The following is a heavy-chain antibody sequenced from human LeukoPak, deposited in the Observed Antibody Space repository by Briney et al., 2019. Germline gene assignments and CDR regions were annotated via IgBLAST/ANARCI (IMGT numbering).Heavy chain of an antibody. CDR3: VYSGSYFGVY. Sequence: EGSLRLSCGASGFTFSRYGMHWVRQAPGKGLEWVAYIRKDGSDKYYADSVKGRFTISRDSSKNMVYLQMNSLRAEDTAVYYCVYSGSYFGVYWGQGTLVTVSS. CDR1: GFTFSRYG. CDR2: IRKDGSDK. D-gene: IGHD1-26*01. J-gene: IGHJ4*02. V-gene: IGHV3-30*02.